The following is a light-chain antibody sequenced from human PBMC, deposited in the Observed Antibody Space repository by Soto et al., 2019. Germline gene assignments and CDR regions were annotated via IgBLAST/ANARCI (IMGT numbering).Light chain of an antibody. CDR3: QQYGSSSWT. J-gene: IGKJ1*01. Sequence: EIVLTQSPGTLSLSPGERATLSCRATQSVSSSYLAWYQQKPGQAPRLLIYGTSSRATAIADRVSGRGSGTDFTLTISRLEPEGFAVYYCQQYGSSSWTFGQGTKVEIK. CDR2: GTS. V-gene: IGKV3-20*01. CDR1: QSVSSSY.